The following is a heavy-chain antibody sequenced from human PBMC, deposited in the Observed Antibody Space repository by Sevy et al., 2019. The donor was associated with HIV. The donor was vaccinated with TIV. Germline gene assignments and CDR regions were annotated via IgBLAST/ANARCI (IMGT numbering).Heavy chain of an antibody. D-gene: IGHD2-8*01. CDR2: FSFGCGRI. J-gene: IGHJ4*02. CDR3: AREGCTQPHDY. V-gene: IGHV3-23*01. CDR1: GFTFGKYS. Sequence: GGSLRLSCAASGFTFGKYSMSWVRQAPGKGLEWVSTFSFGCGRINYADSVKGRFTISRDDSKYTLFLQMNSLRAEDTATYFCAREGCTQPHDYWGQGTLVTVSS.